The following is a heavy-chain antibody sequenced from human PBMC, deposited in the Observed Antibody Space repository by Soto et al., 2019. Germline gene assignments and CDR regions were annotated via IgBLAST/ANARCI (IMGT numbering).Heavy chain of an antibody. J-gene: IGHJ4*02. V-gene: IGHV1-69*13. D-gene: IGHD5-18*01. CDR3: PRDTRGYSYTLTYSPFGY. CDR2: IIPIFGTA. CDR1: GGTFSSYA. Sequence: SVKVSCKASGGTFSSYAISWVRQAPGQGLEWMGGIIPIFGTANYAQKFQGRVTITADESTSTADMELSSLRSEDTDVYYCPRDTRGYSYTLTYSPFGYWGQGNLVIVSS.